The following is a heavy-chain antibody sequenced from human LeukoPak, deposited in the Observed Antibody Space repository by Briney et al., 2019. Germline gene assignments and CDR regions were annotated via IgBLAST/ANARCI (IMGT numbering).Heavy chain of an antibody. Sequence: ASEKVSCKASGYTFTSYDINWVRQATGQRLEWMGWMNRNSGNTGYAQKFQGRVTMTRNTSISTAYMELSSLRSEDTAVYYCAREFDRQDDYWGQGTLVTVSS. CDR2: MNRNSGNT. V-gene: IGHV1-8*01. CDR1: GYTFTSYD. D-gene: IGHD3-9*01. CDR3: AREFDRQDDY. J-gene: IGHJ4*02.